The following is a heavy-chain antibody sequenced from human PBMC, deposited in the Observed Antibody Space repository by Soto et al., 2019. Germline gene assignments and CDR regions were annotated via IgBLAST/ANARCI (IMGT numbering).Heavy chain of an antibody. CDR3: ARWRQVTPENNWFDP. CDR2: IYYSGST. J-gene: IGHJ5*02. V-gene: IGHV4-39*07. Sequence: SETLSLTCTVSGGSISSSSYFWGWIRQPPGKGLEWIGSIYYSGSTYYNPSLKSRVTVSVDTSKNQFSLKLSSVTAADTAVYYCARWRQVTPENNWFDPWGQGTLVTVS. CDR1: GGSISSSSYF. D-gene: IGHD4-4*01.